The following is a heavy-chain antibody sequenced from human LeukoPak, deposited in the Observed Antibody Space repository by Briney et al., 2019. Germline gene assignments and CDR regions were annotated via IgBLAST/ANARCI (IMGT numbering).Heavy chain of an antibody. CDR2: IYYSGST. D-gene: IGHD4-11*01. CDR3: ARAGLPPGKEFDP. V-gene: IGHV4-30-4*01. CDR1: GGSISSGDYY. J-gene: IGHJ5*02. Sequence: PSETLSLTCTFSGGSISSGDYYWSWIRQPPGKGLEWIGYIYYSGSTYYNPSLKSRVTISVDTSNNQFSLKLSSVTAADTAVYYCARAGLPPGKEFDPWGQGTLVTVSS.